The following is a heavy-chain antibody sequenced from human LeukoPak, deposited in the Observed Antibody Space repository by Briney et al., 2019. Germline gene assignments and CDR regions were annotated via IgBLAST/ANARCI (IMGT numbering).Heavy chain of an antibody. J-gene: IGHJ4*02. CDR2: INPNSGGT. Sequence: ASVKVSCKASGYTFTGYYMHWVRQAPGQGLEWMGWINPNSGGTNYAQKFQGRVTMTRDTSISTAYMELSRLRSDDTAVYYCAKVASSITIFGVVIIPVWYHNDYWGQGTLVTVSS. V-gene: IGHV1-2*02. CDR1: GYTFTGYY. D-gene: IGHD3-3*01. CDR3: AKVASSITIFGVVIIPVWYHNDY.